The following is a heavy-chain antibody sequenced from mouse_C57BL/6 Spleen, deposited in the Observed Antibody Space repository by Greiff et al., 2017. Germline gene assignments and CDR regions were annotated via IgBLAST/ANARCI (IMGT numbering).Heavy chain of an antibody. CDR1: GYSITSGYY. CDR3: AREERYYAMDY. Sequence: EVKLQESGPGLVKPSQSLSLTCSVTGYSITSGYYWNWIRQFPGNKLEWMGYISYDGSNNYNPSLKNRISITRDTSKNQFFLRLNSVATEDTATYYCAREERYYAMDYWGQGTSVTVSS. V-gene: IGHV3-6*01. CDR2: ISYDGSN. J-gene: IGHJ4*01.